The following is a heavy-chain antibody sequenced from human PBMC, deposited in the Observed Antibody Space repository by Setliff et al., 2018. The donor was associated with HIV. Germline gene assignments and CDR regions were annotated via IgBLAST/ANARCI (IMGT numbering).Heavy chain of an antibody. D-gene: IGHD2-8*01. Sequence: ASETLSLTCTVSGGSISSYYWTWIRQPPGKGLEWIGTIYYSGTTYYNPSLKSRVTISVDTSMNQFSLRLSSVTAADTAFYYCASRDSYCTNGVCLWRGQGTLVTVSS. V-gene: IGHV4-59*12. CDR1: GGSISSYY. CDR2: IYYSGTT. CDR3: ASRDSYCTNGVCLW. J-gene: IGHJ4*02.